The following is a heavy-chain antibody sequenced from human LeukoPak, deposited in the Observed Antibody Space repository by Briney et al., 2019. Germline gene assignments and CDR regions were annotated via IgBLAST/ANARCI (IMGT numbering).Heavy chain of an antibody. J-gene: IGHJ4*02. CDR3: ARTYGDYFDY. V-gene: IGHV4-4*02. CDR2: IYHSGST. Sequence: SETLSLTCAISGDSISSPNWWSWVRQPPGKGLEWIGEIYHSGSTNYNPSLKSRVTISVDTSKNQFSLKLSSVTAADTAVYYCARTYGDYFDYWGQGTLVTVSS. CDR1: GDSISSPNW. D-gene: IGHD4-17*01.